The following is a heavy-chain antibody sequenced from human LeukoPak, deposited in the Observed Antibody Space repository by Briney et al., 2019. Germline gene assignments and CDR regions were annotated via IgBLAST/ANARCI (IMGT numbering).Heavy chain of an antibody. CDR2: ISSSSDYI. CDR3: ARDGYSSSFYFDY. V-gene: IGHV3-21*01. Sequence: GGSLRLSCAASGFTFSSYSMNWVRQAPGKGLEWVSSISSSSDYIHYADSVKGRFTISRDNAKNTLYLQMNSLRAEDTAVYYCARDGYSSSFYFDYWGQGTLVTVSS. D-gene: IGHD6-6*01. CDR1: GFTFSSYS. J-gene: IGHJ4*02.